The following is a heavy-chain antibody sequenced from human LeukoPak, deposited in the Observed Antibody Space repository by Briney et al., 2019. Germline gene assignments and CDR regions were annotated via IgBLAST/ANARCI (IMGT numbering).Heavy chain of an antibody. CDR3: ATRNSFGNDY. Sequence: GGSLRLSCAASGFTFSRFWMPWVRHPPGKGLVWVSRIDTDGGTTTYADSVKGRFTISRDNAKNTVYLQINSLRAEDTAVYYCATRNSFGNDYWGQGVLVTVSS. J-gene: IGHJ4*02. CDR2: IDTDGGTT. V-gene: IGHV3-74*03. CDR1: GFTFSRFW. D-gene: IGHD5-18*01.